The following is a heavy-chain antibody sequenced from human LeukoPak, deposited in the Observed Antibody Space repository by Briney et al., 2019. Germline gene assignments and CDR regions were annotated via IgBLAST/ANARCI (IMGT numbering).Heavy chain of an antibody. J-gene: IGHJ3*02. CDR1: GYSFTSYW. Sequence: GESLKISCKGSGYSFTSYWISWVRQMPGKGLEWMGIIHPGDSDTRYSPSFQGQVTISADKSISTAYLQWSSLKASDTAMYYCARPSERWLPQNAFDIWGQGTMVTVSS. V-gene: IGHV5-51*01. CDR2: IHPGDSDT. D-gene: IGHD5-12*01. CDR3: ARPSERWLPQNAFDI.